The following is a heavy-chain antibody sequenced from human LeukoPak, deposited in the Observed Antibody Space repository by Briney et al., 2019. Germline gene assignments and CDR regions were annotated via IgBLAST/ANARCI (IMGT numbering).Heavy chain of an antibody. Sequence: SETLSLTCTVSGGSISSYYWSWIRQPPGKGLEWIGYIYHSGSTYYNPSLKSRVTISVDRSKNQFSLKLSSVTAADTAVYYCARAGSGTTPVYDYWGQGTLVTVSS. D-gene: IGHD1-7*01. CDR2: IYHSGST. J-gene: IGHJ4*02. CDR3: ARAGSGTTPVYDY. V-gene: IGHV4-59*12. CDR1: GGSISSYY.